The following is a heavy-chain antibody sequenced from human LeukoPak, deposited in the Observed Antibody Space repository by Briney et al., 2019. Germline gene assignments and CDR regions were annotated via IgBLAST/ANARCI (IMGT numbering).Heavy chain of an antibody. D-gene: IGHD1-1*01. CDR2: IRISAYGATT. Sequence: PGGALRLSCSVSGLPFSDYALSWVRQLPGRGLEWGGFIRISAYGATTEYSAPVKDRFSISRDDSNSLVYLQMNTLKTEDTAVYYCATHRLESHDIQFDYWGQGAQVTVSS. J-gene: IGHJ4*02. V-gene: IGHV3-49*04. CDR3: ATHRLESHDIQFDY. CDR1: GLPFSDYA.